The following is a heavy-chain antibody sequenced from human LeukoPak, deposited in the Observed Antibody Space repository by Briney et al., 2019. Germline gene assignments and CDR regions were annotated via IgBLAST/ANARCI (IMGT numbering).Heavy chain of an antibody. Sequence: GGSLRLSCAASGFTVSNNYMSWVRQAPGKGLEWVSVLYSAGSTYYAESVKGRFTISKDTSNNTLYLQMNSLRADDTAVYYCARGRQLVYFDLWGRGTLVTVSS. V-gene: IGHV3-66*01. CDR1: GFTVSNNY. CDR2: LYSAGST. CDR3: ARGRQLVYFDL. J-gene: IGHJ2*01. D-gene: IGHD5-24*01.